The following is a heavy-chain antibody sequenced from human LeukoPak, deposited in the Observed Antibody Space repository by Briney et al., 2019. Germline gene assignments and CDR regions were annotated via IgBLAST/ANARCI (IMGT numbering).Heavy chain of an antibody. V-gene: IGHV4-4*07. Sequence: SETLSLTCTVSGGAISSYYWSWIRQPAGKGLEWIGRIYSSGSTNYNTSLKSRVTMSVDTSKNQFSLKLSSVSAADTAVYYCARDNEAAARAYDYWGQGTLVTVSS. CDR2: IYSSGST. CDR3: ARDNEAAARAYDY. CDR1: GGAISSYY. J-gene: IGHJ4*02. D-gene: IGHD6-13*01.